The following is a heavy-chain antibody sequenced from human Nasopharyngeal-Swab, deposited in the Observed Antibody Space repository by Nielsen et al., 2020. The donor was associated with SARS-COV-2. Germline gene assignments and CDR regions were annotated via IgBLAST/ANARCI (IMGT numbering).Heavy chain of an antibody. D-gene: IGHD3-3*01. CDR2: IYDSGST. CDR3: ARGATLFGVVAYGMVV. Sequence: SETLSLTCTVSGGSISSGGYYWSWNRQHKGKGREWNGYIYDSGSTYYNPSLKSRVTISVDKSKNQFSLKLSSVTAADTAVYYCARGATLFGVVAYGMVVWFQGPTVTVSS. V-gene: IGHV4-31*03. CDR1: GGSISSGGYY. J-gene: IGHJ6*02.